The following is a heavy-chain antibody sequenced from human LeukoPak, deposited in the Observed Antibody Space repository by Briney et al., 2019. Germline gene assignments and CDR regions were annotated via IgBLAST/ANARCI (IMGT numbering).Heavy chain of an antibody. J-gene: IGHJ5*01. D-gene: IGHD3-10*01. CDR1: GGSISSGGYS. CDR2: VFRTGTT. V-gene: IGHV4-30-2*03. CDR3: ARRVGFYGSGSLNYFDP. Sequence: SETLSLTCAVSGGSISSGGYSWSWIRQPPGKGLEWIGSVFRTGTTYYSASLKSRVSISVDTSKNDFALKLASVTAADTAMYFCARRVGFYGSGSLNYFDPWGQGILVSVSS.